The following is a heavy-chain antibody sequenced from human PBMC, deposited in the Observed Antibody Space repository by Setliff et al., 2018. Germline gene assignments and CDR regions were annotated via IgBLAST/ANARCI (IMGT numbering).Heavy chain of an antibody. CDR2: INPNSGGT. J-gene: IGHJ4*02. CDR3: ARDTYGDYHRFDY. V-gene: IGHV1-2*04. CDR1: GYTFTGYY. D-gene: IGHD4-17*01. Sequence: GASVKVSCKASGYTFTGYYMHWVRQAPGQGLEWMGWINPNSGGTNYAQKFQGWVTMTRDTSVSTASMELSRLRSDDTAVYYCARDTYGDYHRFDYWGQGTLVTVSS.